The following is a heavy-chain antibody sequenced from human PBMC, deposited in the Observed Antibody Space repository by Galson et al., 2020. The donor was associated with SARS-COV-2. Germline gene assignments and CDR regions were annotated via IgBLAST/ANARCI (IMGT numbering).Heavy chain of an antibody. CDR3: ARPLDYYNYNMDV. CDR1: GYNFGSFA. Sequence: GESLKISCQASGYNFGSFAIVWVRQAPGQGLEWMGWISGYSGNTNYAQKFQVRVTMTTDTSTSTAYLELWSLSPDDTAMYYCARPLDYYNYNMDVWGQGTMVTVSS. J-gene: IGHJ6*02. CDR2: ISGYSGNT. V-gene: IGHV1-18*01.